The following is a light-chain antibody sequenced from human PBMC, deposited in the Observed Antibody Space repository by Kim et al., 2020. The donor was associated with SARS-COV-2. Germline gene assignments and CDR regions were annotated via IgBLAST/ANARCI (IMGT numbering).Light chain of an antibody. J-gene: IGKJ3*01. V-gene: IGKV1-8*01. CDR3: QQYYSYPLFT. CDR2: AAS. Sequence: AIRITQSPSSLSASTGDRVTITCRASQGISSYLAWYQQKPGKAPKLLIYAASTLQSGVPSRFSGNGSGTDFTLTISCLQSEDFATYYCQQYYSYPLFTFGPGTKVDIK. CDR1: QGISSY.